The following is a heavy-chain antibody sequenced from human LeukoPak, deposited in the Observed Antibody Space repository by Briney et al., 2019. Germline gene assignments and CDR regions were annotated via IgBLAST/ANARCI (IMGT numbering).Heavy chain of an antibody. V-gene: IGHV3-23*01. D-gene: IGHD3-22*01. J-gene: IGHJ4*02. CDR3: AKGSSGSRPYYFDY. CDR2: ITDSGGST. Sequence: GSLRLSCAASGFTFSSYSMSWGRQAPGGGVEWGSAITDSGGSTYYSDSVKGRFTISRDNSKNTLYLQMNTLRAEDTAIYYCAKGSSGSRPYYFDYWGQGTLVTVSS. CDR1: GFTFSSYS.